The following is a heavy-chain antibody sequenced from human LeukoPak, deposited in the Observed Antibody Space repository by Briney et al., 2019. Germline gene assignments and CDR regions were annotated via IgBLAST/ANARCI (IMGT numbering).Heavy chain of an antibody. CDR2: ISGSGKIT. D-gene: IGHD6-13*01. Sequence: PGGSLRLSCAASGFTFSSYAMSWVRQAPGKGLEWVSTISGSGKITYYADSVKGRFTISRDNSKNTLYLQMNSLRAEDTAVYYCARWRRIAAAGTSPFDYWGQGTLVTVSS. V-gene: IGHV3-23*01. J-gene: IGHJ4*02. CDR1: GFTFSSYA. CDR3: ARWRRIAAAGTSPFDY.